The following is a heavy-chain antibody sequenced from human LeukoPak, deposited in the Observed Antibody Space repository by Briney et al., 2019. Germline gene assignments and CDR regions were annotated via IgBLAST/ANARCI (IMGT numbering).Heavy chain of an antibody. V-gene: IGHV1-46*01. D-gene: IGHD1-26*01. CDR3: AKDYEPLVGVHRWGDWFDP. CDR2: IGGST. J-gene: IGHJ5*02. Sequence: ASVKVSCKASGYTFTSYYIHWVRQAPGQGLEWMGIIGGSTNYAQKFQGRVTMTRDTSTSTVYMELSSLRSEDTAVYYCAKDYEPLVGVHRWGDWFDPWGQGTLVTVSS. CDR1: GYTFTSYY.